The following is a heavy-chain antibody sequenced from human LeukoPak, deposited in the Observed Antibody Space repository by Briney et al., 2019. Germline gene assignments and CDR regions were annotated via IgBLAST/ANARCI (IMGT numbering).Heavy chain of an antibody. CDR1: GGSISSYY. D-gene: IGHD3-10*01. CDR2: IYTSGST. CDR3: ARDLGWFGDFHMDV. V-gene: IGHV4-4*07. J-gene: IGHJ6*03. Sequence: PSETLSLTCTVSGGSISSYYWSWIRQPAGKGLEWIGRIYTSGSTNYNPSLKSRVTMSVDTSKNQFSLKLSSVTAADTAVYYCARDLGWFGDFHMDVWGKGTTVTISS.